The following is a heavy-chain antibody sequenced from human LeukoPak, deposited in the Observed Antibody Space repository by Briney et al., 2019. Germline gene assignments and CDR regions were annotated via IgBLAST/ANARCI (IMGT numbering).Heavy chain of an antibody. CDR3: AKGRIVDY. Sequence: PGGSLRLSCAASGFTFSGSAMHWVRQASGKGLEWVGRIRSKANSYATAYAASVKGRFTISRDNSKNTLYLQMNSLRAEDTAVYYCAKGRIVDYWGQGTLVTVSS. CDR1: GFTFSGSA. V-gene: IGHV3-73*01. CDR2: IRSKANSYAT. J-gene: IGHJ4*02.